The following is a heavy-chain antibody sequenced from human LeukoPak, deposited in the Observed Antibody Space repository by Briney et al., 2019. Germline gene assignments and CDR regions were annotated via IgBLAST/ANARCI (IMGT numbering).Heavy chain of an antibody. D-gene: IGHD6-13*01. V-gene: IGHV4-61*09. CDR1: GGSISSGSYF. J-gene: IGHJ4*02. CDR2: IYYSGST. Sequence: PSQTLSHTCTVSGGSISSGSYFWSWIRQPAGKGLEWIGYIYYSGSTNYNPSLKSRVTISVDTSKNQFSLKLSSVTAADTAVYYCARQAEQQLVRDWGQGTLVTVSS. CDR3: ARQAEQQLVRD.